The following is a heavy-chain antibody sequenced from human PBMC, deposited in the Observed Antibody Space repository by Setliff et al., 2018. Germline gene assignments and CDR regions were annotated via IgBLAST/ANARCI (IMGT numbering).Heavy chain of an antibody. CDR3: AKSGGDHCCPLYHHYYMDV. CDR2: TSSGCNSI. J-gene: IGHJ6*03. V-gene: IGHV3-48*01. CDR1: GFTFSIYS. D-gene: IGHD2-21*02. Sequence: AGGSLRLSCAASGFTFSIYSMNWVRQAPGKGLEWISYTSSGCNSIYYADSVMGRFTISRDNARNSLYLQMNRLRPEDTAVYYCAKSGGDHCCPLYHHYYMDVWGTGTTVTVSS.